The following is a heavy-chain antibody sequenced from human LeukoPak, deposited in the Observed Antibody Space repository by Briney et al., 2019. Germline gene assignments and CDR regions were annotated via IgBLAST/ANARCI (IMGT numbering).Heavy chain of an antibody. V-gene: IGHV3-23*01. D-gene: IGHD3-16*01. CDR2: ISGGDTR. CDR1: GFTFSRYT. J-gene: IGHJ3*01. CDR3: AKNRETDNVWTFDL. Sequence: AGSLTLSCVASGFTFSRYTINRIRQAPGRGREWISAISGGDTRYYADSLWGRFTVTRDNAKNIVYLQMGNLRPEDTAIYFCAKNRETDNVWTFDLWGRGTMVTVSS.